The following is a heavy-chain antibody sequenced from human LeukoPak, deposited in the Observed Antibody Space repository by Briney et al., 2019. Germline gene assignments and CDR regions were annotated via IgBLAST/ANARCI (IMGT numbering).Heavy chain of an antibody. Sequence: GGSLRLSCAASEFSVGSNYMNWVRQAPGKGLEWVSSISDSSSYIYYADSVRGRFTNSRDNAKNSLYLQMNSLRAEDTAMYYCARADLSGSYFHPHFLDYWGQGTLVTVSS. D-gene: IGHD1-26*01. CDR3: ARADLSGSYFHPHFLDY. CDR1: EFSVGSNY. CDR2: ISDSSSYI. J-gene: IGHJ4*02. V-gene: IGHV3-21*01.